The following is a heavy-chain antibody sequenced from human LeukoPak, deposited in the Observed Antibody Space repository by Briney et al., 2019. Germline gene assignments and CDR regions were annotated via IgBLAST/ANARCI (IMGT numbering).Heavy chain of an antibody. CDR1: GCSISSYS. CDR2: IYYSGST. D-gene: IGHD3-3*01. J-gene: IGHJ4*02. V-gene: IGHV4-59*01. CDR3: ARIRDQGYFDY. Sequence: PSETLSLTCTVSGCSISSYSWSWIRQPPGKGLEWIGYIYYSGSTNYNPSLKSRVTISVDTSKNQFSLQLSSVTAADTAVYYCARIRDQGYFDYWGQGTLVTVSS.